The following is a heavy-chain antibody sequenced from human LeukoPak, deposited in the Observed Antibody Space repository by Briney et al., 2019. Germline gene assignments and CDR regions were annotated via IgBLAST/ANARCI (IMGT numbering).Heavy chain of an antibody. V-gene: IGHV3-7*03. CDR1: GFTFSSYG. CDR3: ARDVEGGTFDI. CDR2: IDQSGGRN. Sequence: PGRSLRLSCAASGFTFSSYGMHWVRQAPGKGLEWVANIDQSGGRNNYVDSVKGRFTISRDNAKNSLFLEMSSLRADDTAVYFCARDVEGGTFDIWGQGTTVTVSS. D-gene: IGHD3-16*01. J-gene: IGHJ3*02.